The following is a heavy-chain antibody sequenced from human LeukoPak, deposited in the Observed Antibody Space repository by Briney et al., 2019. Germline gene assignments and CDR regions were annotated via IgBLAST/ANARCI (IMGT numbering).Heavy chain of an antibody. CDR2: IYYSGST. D-gene: IGHD6-13*01. CDR1: GGSISSYY. CDR3: ARLVAAAGSVTIDY. Sequence: PSETLSLTCTVSGGSISSYYWSWIRQPPGKGLEWIGYIYYSGSTNYNPSLKSRVTISVDTSKNQFSLKLSSVTAADTAVYYCARLVAAAGSVTIDYWGQGTLVTVSS. J-gene: IGHJ4*02. V-gene: IGHV4-59*08.